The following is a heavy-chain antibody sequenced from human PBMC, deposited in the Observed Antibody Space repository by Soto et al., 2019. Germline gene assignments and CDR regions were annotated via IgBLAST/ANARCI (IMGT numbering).Heavy chain of an antibody. CDR2: ISGSGGST. J-gene: IGHJ4*02. CDR3: AKLRVLWFGELVGPYFFDY. D-gene: IGHD3-10*01. CDR1: GFTFSSYA. Sequence: EVQLLESGGGLVQPGGSLRLSCAASGFTFSSYAMSWVRQAPGKGLEWVSAISGSGGSTYYADSVKGRFTISRDNSKNTLYLQMYSLRAEDTAVYYCAKLRVLWFGELVGPYFFDYWGQGTLVTVSS. V-gene: IGHV3-23*01.